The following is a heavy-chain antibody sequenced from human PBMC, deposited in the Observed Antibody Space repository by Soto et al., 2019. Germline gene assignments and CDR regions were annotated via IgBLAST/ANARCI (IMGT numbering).Heavy chain of an antibody. Sequence: ASVKVSCKASGYTFTSYGISWVRQAPGQGLEWMGWISAYNGNTNYAQKLQGRVTMTTDTSTSTVYMELRSLRSDDTAVYYCARAGGLLDYYMDVWGKGTTVTVSS. CDR1: GYTFTSYG. J-gene: IGHJ6*03. CDR3: ARAGGLLDYYMDV. V-gene: IGHV1-18*01. CDR2: ISAYNGNT. D-gene: IGHD2-15*01.